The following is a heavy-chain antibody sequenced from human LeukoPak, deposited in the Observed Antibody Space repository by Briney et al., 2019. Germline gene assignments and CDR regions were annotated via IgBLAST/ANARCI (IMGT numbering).Heavy chain of an antibody. D-gene: IGHD3-16*02. CDR3: ARGGTYYDYVWGSYRHHYFDY. V-gene: IGHV4-38-2*01. J-gene: IGHJ4*02. CDR2: IYHSGST. Sequence: PSETLSLTCAVSGYSISSGYYWGWIRQPPGKGLEWIGSIYHSGSTYYNPSLKSRVTISVDTSKNQFSLKLSSVTAADTAVYYCARGGTYYDYVWGSYRHHYFDYWGQGTLVTVSS. CDR1: GYSISSGYY.